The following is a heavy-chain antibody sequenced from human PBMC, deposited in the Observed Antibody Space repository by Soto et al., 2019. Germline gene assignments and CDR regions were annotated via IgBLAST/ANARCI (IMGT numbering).Heavy chain of an antibody. D-gene: IGHD1-26*01. J-gene: IGHJ4*01. CDR3: ASGSVVGCKKAHDI. Sequence: GGSLRLSCAASGFTFSIFAMHLVRQSPGRGLEWVAVISYDGSKKDYADSVKGRLTISRDNAKNTLYLQMDSLRAEDTAVYYCASGSVVGCKKAHDIWGQGTRVTIFS. V-gene: IGHV3-30*04. CDR2: ISYDGSKK. CDR1: GFTFSIFA.